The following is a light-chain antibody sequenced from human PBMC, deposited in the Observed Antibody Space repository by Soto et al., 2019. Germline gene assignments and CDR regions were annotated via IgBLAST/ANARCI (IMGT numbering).Light chain of an antibody. CDR1: QSVSNY. J-gene: IGKJ4*01. V-gene: IGKV1-39*01. CDR2: VAS. Sequence: IQMTQSPSSLSASVGDKVTITCRAGQSVSNYVNRYQHKPGKPPNLLIYVASSLQSGVPSRFSGSGSGTDFTLTISSLQPEDVATYYCQQGSTYPTFGGGTKVEIK. CDR3: QQGSTYPT.